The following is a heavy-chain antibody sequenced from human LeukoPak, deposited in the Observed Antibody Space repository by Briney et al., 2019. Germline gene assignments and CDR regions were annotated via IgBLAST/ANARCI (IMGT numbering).Heavy chain of an antibody. V-gene: IGHV3-30*02. D-gene: IGHD3-10*01. CDR1: GFTFSSYG. Sequence: PGGSLRLSCAASGFTFSSYGMHWVRQAPGKGLEWAAFIRYDGSNKYYADSVKGRFTISRDNSKNTLYLQMNSLRAEDTAVYYCAKDHITMVRTIDYWGQGTLVTVSS. CDR2: IRYDGSNK. J-gene: IGHJ4*02. CDR3: AKDHITMVRTIDY.